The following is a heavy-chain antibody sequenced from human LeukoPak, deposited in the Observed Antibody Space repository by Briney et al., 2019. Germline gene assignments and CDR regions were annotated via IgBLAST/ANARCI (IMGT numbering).Heavy chain of an antibody. J-gene: IGHJ4*02. CDR1: GFAFSSYW. V-gene: IGHV3-74*01. Sequence: GGSLRLSCAASGFAFSSYWMHWVRQVPGKGLVWVSRINPGGSSTAYADSVKGRFTISRDNSRNTLYLQMSSLRAEDTAVYYCAKSHSVAVAGTYSTYYFDSWGQGTLVTVSS. CDR3: AKSHSVAVAGTYSTYYFDS. D-gene: IGHD6-19*01. CDR2: INPGGSST.